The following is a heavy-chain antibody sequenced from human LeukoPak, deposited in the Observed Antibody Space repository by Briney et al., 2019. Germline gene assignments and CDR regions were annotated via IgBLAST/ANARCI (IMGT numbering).Heavy chain of an antibody. CDR3: ACPGDCSGGSCHAFDY. V-gene: IGHV3-23*01. J-gene: IGHJ4*02. Sequence: GGSLRLSCAPSGFTFSSYAMSWVRQAPGKGLEWVSAISGSGGSTYYADSVKGRFTISRDNSKNTLYLQMNSLRAEDTAVYYCACPGDCSGGSCHAFDYWGQGTLVTVSS. CDR2: ISGSGGST. CDR1: GFTFSSYA. D-gene: IGHD2-15*01.